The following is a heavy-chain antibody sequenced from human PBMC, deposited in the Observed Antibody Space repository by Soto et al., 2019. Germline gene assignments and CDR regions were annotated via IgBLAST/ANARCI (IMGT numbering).Heavy chain of an antibody. D-gene: IGHD5-12*01. Sequence: GGSLRLSCAASGFTFSRYWMHWVRQAPGKGLMWVSRLNTDGTTAAYADSVKGRFTISRDNAKNTLYLLMNSLSAEDTAVYYCAREAMATSTFDYWGQGTLVTVS. V-gene: IGHV3-74*01. CDR1: GFTFSRYW. J-gene: IGHJ4*02. CDR2: LNTDGTTA. CDR3: AREAMATSTFDY.